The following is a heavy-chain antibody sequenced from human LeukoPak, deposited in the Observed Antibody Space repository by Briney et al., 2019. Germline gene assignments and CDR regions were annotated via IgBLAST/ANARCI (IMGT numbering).Heavy chain of an antibody. V-gene: IGHV3-23*01. CDR2: ISGSGGST. D-gene: IGHD3-3*01. CDR1: GFTFSSYA. Sequence: GGSLRLSCAASGFTFSSYAMSWVRQAPGKGLEWVSAISGSGGSTYYADSVKGRFTISRDNSKNTLYLQMNSLRAEDTAVYYCAKDGRFLEWLLYPNYYYGMDVWGQGTTVTVSS. J-gene: IGHJ6*02. CDR3: AKDGRFLEWLLYPNYYYGMDV.